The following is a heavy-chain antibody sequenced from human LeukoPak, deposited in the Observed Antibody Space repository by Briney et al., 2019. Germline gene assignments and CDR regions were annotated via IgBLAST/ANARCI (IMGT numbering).Heavy chain of an antibody. Sequence: SETLSLTCTVSGGSISSSSYYWGWIRQPPGKGLEWNGSIYYSGSTYYNPSLKSRVTISVDTSKNQFSLKLSSVTAADTAVYYCARYGSSWSFDYWGQGTLVTVSS. J-gene: IGHJ4*02. CDR2: IYYSGST. V-gene: IGHV4-39*07. CDR3: ARYGSSWSFDY. D-gene: IGHD6-13*01. CDR1: GGSISSSSYY.